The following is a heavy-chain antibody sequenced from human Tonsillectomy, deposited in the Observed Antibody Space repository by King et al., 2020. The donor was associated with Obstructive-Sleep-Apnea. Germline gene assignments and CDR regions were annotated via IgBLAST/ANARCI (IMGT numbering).Heavy chain of an antibody. CDR1: GFTFSSYS. V-gene: IGHV3-21*01. J-gene: IGHJ4*02. CDR2: ISSSSSYI. CDR3: AREGATYYYDSSGWPFDY. D-gene: IGHD3-22*01. Sequence: LVQSGGGLVKPGGSLRLSCAASGFTFSSYSMNWVRQAPGKGLEWVSSISSSSSYIYYADSVKGRFTISRDNAKNSLYLQMNSLRAEDTAVYFCAREGATYYYDSSGWPFDYWGQGTLVTVSS.